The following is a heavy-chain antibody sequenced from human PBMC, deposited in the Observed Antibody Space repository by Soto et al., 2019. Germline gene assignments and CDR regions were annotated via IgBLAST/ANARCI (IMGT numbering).Heavy chain of an antibody. Sequence: ASVKVSCKVSGYTLTELSMHWVRQAPGKGLEWMGGFDPENGETIYAQKFQGRVTMTEDTSTNTAYMELRSLRSDDTAVYYCARDGPHYDILTGSGGSDAFAIWGQGTMVTVSS. CDR2: FDPENGET. J-gene: IGHJ3*02. D-gene: IGHD3-9*01. CDR1: GYTLTELS. CDR3: ARDGPHYDILTGSGGSDAFAI. V-gene: IGHV1-24*01.